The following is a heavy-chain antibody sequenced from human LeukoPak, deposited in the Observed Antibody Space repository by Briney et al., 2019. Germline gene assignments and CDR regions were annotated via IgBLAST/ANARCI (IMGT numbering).Heavy chain of an antibody. V-gene: IGHV3-21*01. CDR3: ARTYGDYKDDAFDI. CDR1: GFTFSSYS. D-gene: IGHD4-17*01. CDR2: ISSSSTYI. Sequence: GGSLRLSCAASGFTFSSYSMNWVRQAPGQGLEWLSSISSSSTYIYYASSLKGRFTISRDIAKNSLYLQMNSLRADDTAVYYCARTYGDYKDDAFDIWGQGTMVTVSS. J-gene: IGHJ3*02.